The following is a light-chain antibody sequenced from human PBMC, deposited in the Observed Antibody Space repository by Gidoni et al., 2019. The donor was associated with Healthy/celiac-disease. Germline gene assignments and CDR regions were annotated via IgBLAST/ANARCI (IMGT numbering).Light chain of an antibody. Sequence: ELVLTQSPGTLSLSPGERATLSCRASQSVSSSYLAWYQQKPGQAPRLLIYGASSRATGIPDRVSGSGSGTDFTLTISRLEPEDFAVYYCQQYGSSPYTFXXXTKLEIK. CDR3: QQYGSSPYT. J-gene: IGKJ2*01. V-gene: IGKV3-20*01. CDR1: QSVSSSY. CDR2: GAS.